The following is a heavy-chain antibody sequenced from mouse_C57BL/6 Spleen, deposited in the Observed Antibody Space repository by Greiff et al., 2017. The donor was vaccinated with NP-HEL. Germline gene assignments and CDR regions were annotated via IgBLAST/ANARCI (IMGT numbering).Heavy chain of an antibody. CDR1: GYTFTDYN. D-gene: IGHD2-3*01. CDR3: ARSEGYDDLPCVAY. CDR2: INPNNGGN. V-gene: IGHV1-18*01. Sequence: EVQLQQSGPELVKPGASVKIPCKASGYTFTDYNMDWVKQSHGKSLEWIGDINPNNGGNIYNQKFKGKATLTVDKSSSTAYMELRSLTSEVNAVYYWARSEGYDDLPCVAYWGQGTLVTVSA. J-gene: IGHJ3*01.